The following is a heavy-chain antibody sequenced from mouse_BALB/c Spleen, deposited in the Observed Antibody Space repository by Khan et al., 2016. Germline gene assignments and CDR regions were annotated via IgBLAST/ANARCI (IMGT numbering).Heavy chain of an antibody. D-gene: IGHD1-1*01. J-gene: IGHJ4*01. V-gene: IGHV3-8*02. CDR2: ISHSGST. CDR3: AGYDGSTYVGGMDY. Sequence: EVQLQESGPSLVKLSQTLSLTCSVTGDSITSGYWNWIRKFPGNNLEYMGYISHSGSTSYNPSLLSRISITRGTSKNQYYLQLISVPTEDTVTYYCAGYDGSTYVGGMDYWGQGTSVTVSS. CDR1: GDSITSGY.